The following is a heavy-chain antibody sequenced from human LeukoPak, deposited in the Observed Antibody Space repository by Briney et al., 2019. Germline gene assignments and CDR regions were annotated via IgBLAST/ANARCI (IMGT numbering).Heavy chain of an antibody. D-gene: IGHD3-22*01. CDR3: ARDIPFFHYYDSSGYFPLDY. CDR2: ISAYNGNT. V-gene: IGHV1-18*01. Sequence: GASVKVSCKASGYTFTSYGISWVRQAPGQGLEWMGWISAYNGNTNYAQKLQGRVTMTTDTSTSTAYMELRSLRSDDTAAYYCARDIPFFHYYDSSGYFPLDYWGQGTLVTVSS. CDR1: GYTFTSYG. J-gene: IGHJ4*02.